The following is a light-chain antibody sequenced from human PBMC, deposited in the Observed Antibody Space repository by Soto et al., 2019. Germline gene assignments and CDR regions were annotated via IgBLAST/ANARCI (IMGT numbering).Light chain of an antibody. CDR1: QSVSTY. Sequence: EIVLTQSPGTLSLSPWETATLSCRASQSVSTYLAWYRHKPGQAPRLLIYDASKRATGIPARFSGSGSGTDFTLTISSLEPEDFAVYYCQQYGYSSWTFGQGTKVDIK. CDR2: DAS. CDR3: QQYGYSSWT. V-gene: IGKV3-11*01. J-gene: IGKJ1*01.